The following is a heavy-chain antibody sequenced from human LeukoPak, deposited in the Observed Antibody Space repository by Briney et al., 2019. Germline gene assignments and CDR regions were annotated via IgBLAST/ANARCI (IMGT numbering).Heavy chain of an antibody. CDR3: ARPSSYYYYMDV. J-gene: IGHJ6*03. Sequence: SETLSLTCTVSGVSISSYYWSWIRQPPGKGLEWIGYIYYSGRTSYNPSLKSRVTISVDTSKNQFSLKLSSVTAADTAVYYCARPSSYYYYMDVWGKGTTVTVSS. CDR1: GVSISSYY. CDR2: IYYSGRT. V-gene: IGHV4-59*08. D-gene: IGHD3-16*02.